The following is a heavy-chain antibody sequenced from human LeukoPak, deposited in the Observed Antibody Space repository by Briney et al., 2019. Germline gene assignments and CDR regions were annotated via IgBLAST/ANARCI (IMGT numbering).Heavy chain of an antibody. D-gene: IGHD4-17*01. J-gene: IGHJ6*02. Sequence: PSETLSLTCTVSGGSISSSSYYWGWIRQPPGKGLEWIGSIYYSGSTYYNPSLKSRVTISVDTSKNQFSLKLSSVTAADTAVYYCARGKGSTTVTTPYYYGMDVWGQGTTVTVSS. CDR3: ARGKGSTTVTTPYYYGMDV. CDR2: IYYSGST. V-gene: IGHV4-39*07. CDR1: GGSISSSSYY.